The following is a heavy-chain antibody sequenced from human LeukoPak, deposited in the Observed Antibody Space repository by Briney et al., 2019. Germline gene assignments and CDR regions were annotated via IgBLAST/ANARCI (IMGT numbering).Heavy chain of an antibody. CDR3: ARDRGGGHMDV. CDR2: IGTAGDT. D-gene: IGHD2-15*01. J-gene: IGHJ6*03. V-gene: IGHV3-13*01. CDR1: GFTFTTYD. Sequence: AGGSLRLSCAASGFTFTTYDMHWVRQATGKGLEWVSAIGTAGDTYYPGSVKGRFTISRENAKNSLYLQMNSLRAGDTAVYYCARDRGGGHMDVWGKGTTVTFSS.